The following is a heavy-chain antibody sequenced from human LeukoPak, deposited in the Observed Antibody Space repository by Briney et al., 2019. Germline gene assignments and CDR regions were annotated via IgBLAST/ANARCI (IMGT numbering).Heavy chain of an antibody. Sequence: SVKVSCKASGGTFSSYAISWVRQAPGQGFEWMGGIIPIFGTANYAQKFQGRVTITTDESTSTAYMELSSLRSEDTAVYYCARGRIVATISGLGPYFDYWGQGTLVTVSS. J-gene: IGHJ4*02. D-gene: IGHD5-12*01. CDR1: GGTFSSYA. CDR3: ARGRIVATISGLGPYFDY. V-gene: IGHV1-69*05. CDR2: IIPIFGTA.